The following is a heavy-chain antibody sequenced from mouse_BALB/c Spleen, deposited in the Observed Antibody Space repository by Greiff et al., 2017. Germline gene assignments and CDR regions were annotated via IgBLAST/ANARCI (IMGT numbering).Heavy chain of an antibody. CDR3: ARDMELYAMDY. J-gene: IGHJ4*01. CDR1: GFTFTDYY. CDR2: IRNKANGYTT. V-gene: IGHV7-3*02. D-gene: IGHD1-3*01. Sequence: EVQGVESGGGLVQPGGSLRLSCATSGFTFTDYYMSWVRQPPGKALEWLGFIRNKANGYTTEYSASVKGRFTISRDNSQSILYLQMNTLRAEDSATYYCARDMELYAMDYWGQGTSVTVSS.